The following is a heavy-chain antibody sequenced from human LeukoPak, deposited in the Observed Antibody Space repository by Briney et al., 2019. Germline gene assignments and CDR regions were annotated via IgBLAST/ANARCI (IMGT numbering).Heavy chain of an antibody. Sequence: SETLSLTCTVSGGSISSYYWSWIRQPPGKGLEWIGYIYYSGSINYNPSLKSRVTISVDTSKNQFSLKPSSVTAADTAVYYCARSSVRGAVAGPFDYWGQGTLVTVSS. D-gene: IGHD6-19*01. V-gene: IGHV4-59*08. CDR1: GGSISSYY. CDR3: ARSSVRGAVAGPFDY. J-gene: IGHJ4*02. CDR2: IYYSGSI.